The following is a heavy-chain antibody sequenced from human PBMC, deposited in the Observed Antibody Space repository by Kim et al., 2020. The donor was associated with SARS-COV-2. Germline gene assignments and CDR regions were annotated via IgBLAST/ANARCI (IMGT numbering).Heavy chain of an antibody. J-gene: IGHJ2*01. Sequence: AASVKGRFTISRDPSKNMVHLEMNSLRAEDTAIYFCARDADTTAFSWYFDLWGRGTLVTVSS. CDR3: ARDADTTAFSWYFDL. V-gene: IGHV3-23*01. D-gene: IGHD1-26*01.